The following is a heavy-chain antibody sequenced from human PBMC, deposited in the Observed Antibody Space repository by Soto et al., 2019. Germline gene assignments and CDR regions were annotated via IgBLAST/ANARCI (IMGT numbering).Heavy chain of an antibody. J-gene: IGHJ4*02. D-gene: IGHD4-17*01. Sequence: EVQLLESGGGLVQPGGSLRVSCAASGFTFSSYAMSWVRQAPGKGLEWVSGISGRGGSTYYADSVRGRFTISRDNSKNTQYQQMNLLRAEDTAVYDCARLVGQRMTTGFRYFDHWGQGTLVTVSS. CDR2: ISGRGGST. CDR1: GFTFSSYA. V-gene: IGHV3-23*01. CDR3: ARLVGQRMTTGFRYFDH.